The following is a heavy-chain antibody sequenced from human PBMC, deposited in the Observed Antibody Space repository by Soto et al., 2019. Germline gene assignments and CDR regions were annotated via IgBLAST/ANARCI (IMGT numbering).Heavy chain of an antibody. Sequence: QVQLQESGPGLVIPSQTLTLTCAVSGASIDNNGYAWTWIRQHTGKGLEWIGTNNNTGDTYYNPSLKSRLTISLDTSQNHFSLRLNAVTAADTATYYCARGGSGWKALNWFDPWGQGIMVTVSS. V-gene: IGHV4-31*11. J-gene: IGHJ5*02. D-gene: IGHD6-19*01. CDR2: NNNTGDT. CDR1: GASIDNNGYA. CDR3: ARGGSGWKALNWFDP.